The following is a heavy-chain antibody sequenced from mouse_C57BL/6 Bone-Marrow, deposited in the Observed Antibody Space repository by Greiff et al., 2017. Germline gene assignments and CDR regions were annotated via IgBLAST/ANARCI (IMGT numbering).Heavy chain of an antibody. D-gene: IGHD1-1*01. CDR1: GFNIKDDY. Sequence: EVMLVESGAELVRPGASVKLSCTASGFNIKDDYMHWVKQRPEQGLEWIGWIAPENGDTEYASKFQGKATITADTSSNTAYLQLSSLTSEDTAVYYCTPTVVAKGGYWGQGTTLTVSS. J-gene: IGHJ2*01. CDR2: IAPENGDT. CDR3: TPTVVAKGGY. V-gene: IGHV14-4*01.